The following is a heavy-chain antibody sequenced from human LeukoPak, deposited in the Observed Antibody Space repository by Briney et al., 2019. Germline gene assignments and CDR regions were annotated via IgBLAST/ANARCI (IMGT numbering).Heavy chain of an antibody. D-gene: IGHD2-2*01. J-gene: IGHJ4*02. CDR3: AKGDCSFTSCYGAN. CDR2: IRYDGSNK. CDR1: GFTFSSYE. V-gene: IGHV3-30*02. Sequence: GGSLRLSCAASGFTFSSYEMNWVRQAPGKGLEWVAFIRYDGSNKKYADSVKGRFTISRDNSKNTLYLQMNSLGVEDTAVYYCAKGDCSFTSCYGANWGQGTLVTVSS.